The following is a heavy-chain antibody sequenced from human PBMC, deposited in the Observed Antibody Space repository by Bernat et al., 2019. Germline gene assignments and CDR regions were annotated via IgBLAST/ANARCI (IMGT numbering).Heavy chain of an antibody. D-gene: IGHD6-6*01. CDR2: ISYDGSNK. Sequence: QVQLVESGGGVVQPGRSLRLSCPASGFTFSSYGMHWVRQAPGKGLEWVAVISYDGSNKYYADSVKGRFTISRDNSKNTLYLQMNSLRAEDTAVYYCAKEYVAARPFGMDVWGQGTTVTVSS. J-gene: IGHJ6*02. CDR3: AKEYVAARPFGMDV. V-gene: IGHV3-30*18. CDR1: GFTFSSYG.